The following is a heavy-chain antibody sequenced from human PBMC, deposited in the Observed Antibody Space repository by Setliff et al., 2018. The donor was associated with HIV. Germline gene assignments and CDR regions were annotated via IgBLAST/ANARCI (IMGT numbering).Heavy chain of an antibody. J-gene: IGHJ6*02. V-gene: IGHV1-2*02. D-gene: IGHD3-10*01. CDR1: GYTFTGHY. Sequence: ASVKVSCKASGYTFTGHYLHWVRQAPGQGLEWLGWVNPNSGDAIYAQNFQGRVTMTRDTSINAAYMGLRGLRSDDTAVYYCARNFGLSPSGKYYYYYGMDIWGQGTTVTSP. CDR3: ARNFGLSPSGKYYYYYGMDI. CDR2: VNPNSGDA.